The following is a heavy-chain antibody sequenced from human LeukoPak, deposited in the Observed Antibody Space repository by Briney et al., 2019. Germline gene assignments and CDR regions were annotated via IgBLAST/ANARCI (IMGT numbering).Heavy chain of an antibody. J-gene: IGHJ4*02. CDR1: GFTFSSYA. CDR3: ARGYSGYAVDY. CDR2: INWNGGST. D-gene: IGHD5-12*01. V-gene: IGHV3-20*04. Sequence: GGTLRLSCAASGFTFSSYAMSWVRQAPGKGLEWVSGINWNGGSTGYADSVKGRFTISRDSAKNSLYLQMNSLRAEDTALYYCARGYSGYAVDYWGQGTLVTVSS.